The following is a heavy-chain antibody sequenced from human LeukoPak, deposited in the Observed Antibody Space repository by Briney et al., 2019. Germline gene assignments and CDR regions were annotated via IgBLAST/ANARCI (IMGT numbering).Heavy chain of an antibody. CDR1: GDSTNTYF. D-gene: IGHD4-17*01. V-gene: IGHV4-59*01. CDR3: ASKSTDHGELRFDY. Sequence: TPSETLSLTCTISGDSTNTYFWSWIRQPPGKGLEWIGYIYYTGTTNYNPSLKSRVTISVDTSKNQFSLKVSSVTAADTGVYYCASKSTDHGELRFDYWGQGTLVTVSS. J-gene: IGHJ4*02. CDR2: IYYTGTT.